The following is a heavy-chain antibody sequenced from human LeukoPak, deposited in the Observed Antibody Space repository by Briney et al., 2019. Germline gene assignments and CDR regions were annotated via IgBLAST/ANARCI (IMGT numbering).Heavy chain of an antibody. CDR3: ARGALWFGEYYFDY. D-gene: IGHD3-10*01. Sequence: SETLSLTCTVSGGSISGYYWSWIRQPPGKGLEWIGYIYYSGSTNYNPSLKSRVTISVDTSKNQFSLKLSSVTAADTAVYYCARGALWFGEYYFDYWGQGTLVTVSS. V-gene: IGHV4-59*01. CDR2: IYYSGST. CDR1: GGSISGYY. J-gene: IGHJ4*02.